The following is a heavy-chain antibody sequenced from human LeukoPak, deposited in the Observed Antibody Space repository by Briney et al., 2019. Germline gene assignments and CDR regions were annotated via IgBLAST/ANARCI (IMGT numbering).Heavy chain of an antibody. V-gene: IGHV3-23*01. D-gene: IGHD3-22*01. CDR2: ISGSGGST. CDR3: AKGRDSSGYSFDY. J-gene: IGHJ4*02. CDR1: GFTFSSYA. Sequence: GGSLRLSCAASGFTFSSYAMSWVRQAPGKGLEWVSAISGSGGSTYYADSVKGRFTISRDNSKNTLYLQKNSLRTEDTALYYCAKGRDSSGYSFDYWGQGTLVTVSS.